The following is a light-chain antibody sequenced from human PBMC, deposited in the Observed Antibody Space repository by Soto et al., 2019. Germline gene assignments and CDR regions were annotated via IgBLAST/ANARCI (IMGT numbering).Light chain of an antibody. V-gene: IGLV4-69*01. J-gene: IGLJ2*01. Sequence: QSVLTQSPSVSASLGASVKLTCTLSSGHSTYVIAWHQQQPEKGPRYLMKLNSDGSHSKGDGIPDRFSGSSSGAERYLIISSLQSDDEADYYCQTWGTGIQVFGGGTKLTVL. CDR2: LNSDGSH. CDR3: QTWGTGIQV. CDR1: SGHSTYV.